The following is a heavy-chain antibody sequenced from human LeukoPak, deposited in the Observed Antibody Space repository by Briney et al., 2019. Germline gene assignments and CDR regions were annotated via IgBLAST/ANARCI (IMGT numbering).Heavy chain of an antibody. CDR2: ITYDGYYK. D-gene: IGHD2-15*01. J-gene: IGHJ4*02. CDR1: GFTFSTYG. Sequence: GTSLRLSCAASGFTFSTYGMHWVRQAPGKGLEWVALITYDGYYKYYSDSVKGRFTISSDTSKNTLSLQMNSLRAEDTAVYYCAKDRRCSGGSCYPDYWGQGTLVTVSS. V-gene: IGHV3-30*18. CDR3: AKDRRCSGGSCYPDY.